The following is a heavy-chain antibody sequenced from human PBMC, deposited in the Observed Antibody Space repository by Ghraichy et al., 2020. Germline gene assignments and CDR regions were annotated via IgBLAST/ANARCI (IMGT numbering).Heavy chain of an antibody. J-gene: IGHJ6*02. CDR3: ARARDRYSSSWYGPDGMDV. Sequence: LSLTCAASGFTFSSYSMNWVRQAPGKGLEWVSSISSSSSYIYYADSVKGRFTISRENAKNSLYLQMNSLRAGDTAVYYCARARDRYSSSWYGPDGMDVWGQGTTVTVSS. CDR1: GFTFSSYS. D-gene: IGHD6-13*01. CDR2: ISSSSSYI. V-gene: IGHV3-21*01.